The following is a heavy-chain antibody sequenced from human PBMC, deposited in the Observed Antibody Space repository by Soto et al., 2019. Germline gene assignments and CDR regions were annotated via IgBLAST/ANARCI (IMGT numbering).Heavy chain of an antibody. CDR3: AILSTVTTDYFDY. Sequence: GGSLRLSCAASGFTFSSYSMNWVRQAPGKGLEWVSSISSSSSYIYYADSVKGRFTISRDNAKNSLYLQMNSLRAEDTAVYYCAILSTVTTDYFDYWGQGTLVTV. CDR2: ISSSSSYI. D-gene: IGHD4-17*01. J-gene: IGHJ4*02. CDR1: GFTFSSYS. V-gene: IGHV3-21*01.